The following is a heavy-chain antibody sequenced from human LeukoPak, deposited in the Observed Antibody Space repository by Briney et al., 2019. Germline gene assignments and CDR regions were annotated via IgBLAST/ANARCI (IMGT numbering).Heavy chain of an antibody. J-gene: IGHJ4*02. CDR3: ARGLDGYNYVAGIY. CDR2: ISAYNGNT. V-gene: IGHV1-18*01. D-gene: IGHD5-24*01. Sequence: GASVKVSCKASGYTFASYGISWVRQAPGQGLEWMGWISAYNGNTNYAQKFQGRVTITTDESTSTAYMELSSLRSEDTAVYYCARGLDGYNYVAGIYWGQGTLVTVSS. CDR1: GYTFASYG.